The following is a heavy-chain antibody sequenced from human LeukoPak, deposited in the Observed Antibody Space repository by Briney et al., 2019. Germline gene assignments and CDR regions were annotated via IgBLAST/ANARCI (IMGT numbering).Heavy chain of an antibody. J-gene: IGHJ4*02. V-gene: IGHV3-23*01. CDR3: AKTPWTNYGSFDY. Sequence: GGSLRLSCAASGFTFSSYAMSWVRQAPGKGLEWVSDINGSGGSTYYADSVKGRFTISRDNSKNTLYLQMNSLRAEDTAVYYCAKTPWTNYGSFDYWGQGTLVTVSS. D-gene: IGHD3-10*01. CDR2: INGSGGST. CDR1: GFTFSSYA.